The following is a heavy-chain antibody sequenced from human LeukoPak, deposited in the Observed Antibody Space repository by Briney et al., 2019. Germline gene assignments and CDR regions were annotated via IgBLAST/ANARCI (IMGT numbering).Heavy chain of an antibody. J-gene: IGHJ4*02. D-gene: IGHD5-18*01. CDR1: GGSFSGYY. Sequence: SSETLSLTCAVYGGSFSGYYWSWIRQPPGKGLEWIGEINHSGSTNYNPSLKSRVTISVDTSKNQFSLKLSSVTAADTAVYYCARVVTAMVDYFEYWGQGTLVTVSS. CDR3: ARVVTAMVDYFEY. V-gene: IGHV4-34*01. CDR2: INHSGST.